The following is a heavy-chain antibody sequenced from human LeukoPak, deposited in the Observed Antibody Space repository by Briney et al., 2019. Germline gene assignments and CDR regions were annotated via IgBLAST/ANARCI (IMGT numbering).Heavy chain of an antibody. V-gene: IGHV1-2*06. CDR3: ARDRGWDAFDI. D-gene: IGHD3-10*01. CDR1: GYIFTGQY. J-gene: IGHJ3*02. CDR2: INPENGGT. Sequence: ASVKVSCKASGYIFTGQYIHWVRQAPGQGLEWMGRINPENGGTDYAKKFEGRVAMTRDTSISTAYMDLTRLRSDDSAVYHCARDRGWDAFDIWGQGTLVTVSS.